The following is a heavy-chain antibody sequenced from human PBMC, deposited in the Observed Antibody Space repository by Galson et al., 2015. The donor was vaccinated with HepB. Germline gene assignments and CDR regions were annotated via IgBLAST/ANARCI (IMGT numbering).Heavy chain of an antibody. CDR1: GFTFSSYG. V-gene: IGHV3-33*01. CDR3: ARDMVRCSSTSCYRGNYYYYGMDV. CDR2: IWYDGSNK. Sequence: SLRLSCAASGFTFSSYGMHWVRQAPGKGLEWVAVIWYDGSNKYYADSVKGRFTISRDNSKNTLYLQMNSLRAEDTAVYYCARDMVRCSSTSCYRGNYYYYGMDVWGQGTTVTVFS. J-gene: IGHJ6*02. D-gene: IGHD2-2*01.